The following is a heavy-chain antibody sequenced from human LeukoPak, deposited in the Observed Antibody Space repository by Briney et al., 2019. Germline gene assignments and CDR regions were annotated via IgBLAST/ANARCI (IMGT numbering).Heavy chain of an antibody. D-gene: IGHD6-13*01. CDR2: ISGSGGST. CDR3: AKGSAAAGILDY. J-gene: IGHJ4*02. CDR1: GFTFSSYA. Sequence: GGSLRLSCAASGFTFSSYAMSWVRQAPGKGLEWVSNISGSGGSTYYADPVKGRFTISRDNSKNTLYLQMNSLRAEDTAVYYCAKGSAAAGILDYWGQGTLVTVSS. V-gene: IGHV3-23*01.